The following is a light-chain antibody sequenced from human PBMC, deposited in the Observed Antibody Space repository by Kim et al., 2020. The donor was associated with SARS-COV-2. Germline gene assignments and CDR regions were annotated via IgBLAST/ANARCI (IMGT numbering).Light chain of an antibody. CDR2: GAS. J-gene: IGKJ1*01. Sequence: SPGQRATRACRASQTIISTYLAWYQQKPGQTPRLLIYGASNRATGIPDRFSGSGSGTDFTLTISRLEPEDFAVYYCQHYGSSPRTFGHGTKVDIK. CDR1: QTIISTY. V-gene: IGKV3-20*01. CDR3: QHYGSSPRT.